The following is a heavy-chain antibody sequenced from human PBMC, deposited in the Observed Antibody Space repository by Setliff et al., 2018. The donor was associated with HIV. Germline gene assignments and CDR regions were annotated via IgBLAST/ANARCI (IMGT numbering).Heavy chain of an antibody. CDR2: IKKDGREK. D-gene: IGHD3-22*01. J-gene: IGHJ4*02. V-gene: IGHV3-7*03. CDR1: GFISSDSW. CDR3: ARAYNVYDYRFDSSGYDY. Sequence: GGSLRLSCGASGFISSDSWMDWVSQAPGKGLEWVATIKKDGREKYYVDSVKGRFTISRDNARTSLYLEMSSLRVEDTAVYYCARAYNVYDYRFDSSGYDYWGQGTLVTVSS.